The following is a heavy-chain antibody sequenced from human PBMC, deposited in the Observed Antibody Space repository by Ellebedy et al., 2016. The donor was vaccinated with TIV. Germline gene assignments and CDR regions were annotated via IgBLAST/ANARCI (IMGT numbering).Heavy chain of an antibody. D-gene: IGHD1-1*01. Sequence: GGSLRLXCAASGFTVSSNYMSWVRQAPGKGLEWVSVIYSGGSTYYADSVKGRFTISRDNSKNTLYLQMNSLRAEDTAVYYCAGTGTTGTGDYWGQGTLVTVSS. CDR2: IYSGGST. V-gene: IGHV3-53*01. CDR3: AGTGTTGTGDY. CDR1: GFTVSSNY. J-gene: IGHJ4*02.